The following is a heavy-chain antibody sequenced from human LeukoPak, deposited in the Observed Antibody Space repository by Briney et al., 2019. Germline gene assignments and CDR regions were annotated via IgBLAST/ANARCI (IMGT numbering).Heavy chain of an antibody. J-gene: IGHJ4*02. Sequence: PGGSLRLSCAASGFTFSSYEMNWVRQAPGKGLEWVSYISSSGSTIYYADSVKGRFTISRDNAKNSLYLQMDSLRAEDTAVYYCARDGGPRGGQGRPDYWGQGTLVTVSS. D-gene: IGHD3-16*01. CDR3: ARDGGPRGGQGRPDY. CDR2: ISSSGSTI. CDR1: GFTFSSYE. V-gene: IGHV3-48*03.